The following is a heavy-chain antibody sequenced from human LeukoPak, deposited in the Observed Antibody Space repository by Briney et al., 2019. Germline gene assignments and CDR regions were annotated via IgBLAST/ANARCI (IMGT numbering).Heavy chain of an antibody. Sequence: HPGGSLRLSCAASGFTFSNYAMSWVRQAPGKGLEWVSGISVSGGSTYYADSVKGRFTISRDNSKNTLYLQMNSLRAEDTAVYYCAKDLRASFNLDVLTGYYITNFDYWGQGTLVTVSS. CDR2: ISVSGGST. CDR3: AKDLRASFNLDVLTGYYITNFDY. D-gene: IGHD3-9*01. CDR1: GFTFSNYA. J-gene: IGHJ4*02. V-gene: IGHV3-23*01.